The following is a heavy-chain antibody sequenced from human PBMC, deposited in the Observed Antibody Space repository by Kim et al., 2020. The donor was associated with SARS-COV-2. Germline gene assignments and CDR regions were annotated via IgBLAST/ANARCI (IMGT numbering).Heavy chain of an antibody. V-gene: IGHV6-1*01. Sequence: SQTLSLTCAISGDSVSSKSAVWNWIRQSPSRGLEWLGRTYYRSKWNNDYAISVKSRMTINPDTSKNQFSLQLNSVTPEDTVVYYCAAGLFHDYWGQGTLVTVSS. CDR1: GDSVSSKSAV. J-gene: IGHJ4*02. CDR2: TYYRSKWNN. D-gene: IGHD6-19*01. CDR3: AAGLFHDY.